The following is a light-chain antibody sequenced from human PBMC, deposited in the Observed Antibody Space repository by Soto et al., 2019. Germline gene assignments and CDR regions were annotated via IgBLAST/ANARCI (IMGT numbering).Light chain of an antibody. CDR3: QSYDSSLSVNYV. V-gene: IGLV1-40*01. Sequence: QSVLTQPPSVSGAPGQRVTISCTGSSSNIGAGYDVHWYQQLPGTAPKLLIYGNSNRPSGVPDRPSGSKSGTSASLAITGLQAEDEADYYCQSYDSSLSVNYVFGTGTKVTVL. CDR1: SSNIGAGYD. J-gene: IGLJ1*01. CDR2: GNS.